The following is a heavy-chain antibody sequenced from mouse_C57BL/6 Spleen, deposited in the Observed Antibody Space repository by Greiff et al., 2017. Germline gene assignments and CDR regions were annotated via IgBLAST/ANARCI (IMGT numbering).Heavy chain of an antibody. CDR3: ARRGSSGYVGFAY. Sequence: QVQLQQPGAELVKPGASVKLSCKASGYTFTSYWMHWVKQSPGQGLEWIGMIHPNSGSTNYNEKFKSKATLTVDKSSSTAYMQLSSLTSEDSAVYYCARRGSSGYVGFAYWGQGTLVTVSA. D-gene: IGHD3-2*02. CDR2: IHPNSGST. CDR1: GYTFTSYW. V-gene: IGHV1-64*01. J-gene: IGHJ3*01.